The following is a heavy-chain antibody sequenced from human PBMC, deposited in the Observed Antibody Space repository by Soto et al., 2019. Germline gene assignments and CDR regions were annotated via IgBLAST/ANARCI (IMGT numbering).Heavy chain of an antibody. Sequence: ASVKVSCKASGYTFTSYYMHWVRQAPGQGLEWMGIINPSGGSTSYAQKFQGRVTMTRDTSTSTVYMKLSSLRSEDTAVYYCARGSTRITMIVVVRHFDYWGQGTLVTVSS. CDR2: INPSGGST. CDR1: GYTFTSYY. D-gene: IGHD3-22*01. J-gene: IGHJ4*02. V-gene: IGHV1-46*01. CDR3: ARGSTRITMIVVVRHFDY.